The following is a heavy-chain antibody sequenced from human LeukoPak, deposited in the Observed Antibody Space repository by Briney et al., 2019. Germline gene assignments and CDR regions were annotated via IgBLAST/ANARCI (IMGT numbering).Heavy chain of an antibody. D-gene: IGHD1-26*01. CDR3: ATGRYSGSVDY. CDR2: MYHTGTI. CDR1: GYSLGSGFY. J-gene: IGHJ4*02. V-gene: IGHV4-38-2*01. Sequence: PSETLSLTCAVSGYSLGSGFYCGWVRRPPGKGLEWIGNMYHTGTIYYNPSLRSRLTISEDTSKSHFSLTVDSVTAADTAVYYCATGRYSGSVDYWGQGILVTVSS.